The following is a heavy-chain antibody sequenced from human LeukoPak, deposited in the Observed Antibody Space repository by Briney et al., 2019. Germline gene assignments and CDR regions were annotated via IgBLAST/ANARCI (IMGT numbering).Heavy chain of an antibody. V-gene: IGHV3-66*01. D-gene: IGHD2-21*01. CDR3: ARDSMWFAPPDY. Sequence: PGGSLRLSCAASGFTVSSDYMSWVRQAPGKGLEWVSVVYSGGNTYYADSVKGRFTISRDNSKNTLYLQMNSLRAEDTAVYYCARDSMWFAPPDYWGQGTLVTVSS. J-gene: IGHJ4*02. CDR2: VYSGGNT. CDR1: GFTVSSDY.